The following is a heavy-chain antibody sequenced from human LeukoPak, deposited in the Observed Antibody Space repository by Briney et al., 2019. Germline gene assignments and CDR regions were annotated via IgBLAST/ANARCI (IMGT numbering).Heavy chain of an antibody. Sequence: GGSLRLSCAASGFTFSSYWMHWVRQAPGKGVVWVSRINSDGSSTSYADSVKGRFTISRDNAKNTLYLQMSSLRAEDTAVYYRALIAVTQRGVIIERGDFDYWGQGTLVTVSS. CDR1: GFTFSSYW. D-gene: IGHD3-10*01. V-gene: IGHV3-74*01. CDR2: INSDGSST. J-gene: IGHJ4*02. CDR3: ALIAVTQRGVIIERGDFDY.